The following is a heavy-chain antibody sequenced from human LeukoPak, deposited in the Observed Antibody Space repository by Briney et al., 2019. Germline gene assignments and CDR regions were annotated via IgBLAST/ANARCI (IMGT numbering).Heavy chain of an antibody. J-gene: IGHJ4*02. CDR2: IYYSGST. V-gene: IGHV4-59*01. CDR1: GGSISSYY. CDR3: ARERFSRPLDY. Sequence: SETLSLTCTVSGGSISSYYWSWIRQPPGKGLEWIGYIYYSGSTNYNPSLKSRVTISVDTSKNQFSLKLSSVTAADTAVYYCARERFSRPLDYWGQETLVTVSS. D-gene: IGHD3-10*01.